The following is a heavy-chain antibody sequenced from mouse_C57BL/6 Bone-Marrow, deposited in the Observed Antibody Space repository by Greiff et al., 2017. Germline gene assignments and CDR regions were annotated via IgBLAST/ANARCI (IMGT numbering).Heavy chain of an antibody. Sequence: EVQLVESGGGLVKPGGSLKLSCAASGFTFSSYTMSWLRQTPEKRLQWVAAISGGGGNTYYPDSVKGRFTISRDNDKNILYLQMSSLRSEDTALYYCSRQVTTVLATKYFDVWGTGTTVTVSS. V-gene: IGHV5-9*01. CDR2: ISGGGGNT. CDR3: SRQVTTVLATKYFDV. CDR1: GFTFSSYT. D-gene: IGHD1-1*01. J-gene: IGHJ1*03.